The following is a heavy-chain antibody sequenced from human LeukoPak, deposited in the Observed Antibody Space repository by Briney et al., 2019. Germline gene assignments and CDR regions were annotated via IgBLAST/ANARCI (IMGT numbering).Heavy chain of an antibody. CDR1: GGSISSYY. Sequence: SETLSLTCTVSGGSISSYYWSWIRQPPGKGLEWIGYIYYSGSTNYNPSLKSRVTISVDTSKNQFSPKLSSVTAADTAVYYCARDFGLGYCSSTSCYAFDIWGQGTMVTVSS. CDR3: ARDFGLGYCSSTSCYAFDI. J-gene: IGHJ3*02. CDR2: IYYSGST. D-gene: IGHD2-2*01. V-gene: IGHV4-59*01.